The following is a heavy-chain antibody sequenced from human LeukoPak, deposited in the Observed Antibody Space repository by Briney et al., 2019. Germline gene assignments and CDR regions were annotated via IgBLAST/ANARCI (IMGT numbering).Heavy chain of an antibody. V-gene: IGHV4-59*01. CDR3: ARTRAMVRGVINDAFDI. CDR2: IYYSGST. CDR1: GGSIGSYY. D-gene: IGHD3-10*01. J-gene: IGHJ3*02. Sequence: SETLSLTCTVSGGSIGSYYWSWMRQPPGKGLEWIGYIYYSGSTNYNTPLKSRVTISVDTSKNQFSLKLSSVTAADTAVYYCARTRAMVRGVINDAFDIWGQGTMVTVSS.